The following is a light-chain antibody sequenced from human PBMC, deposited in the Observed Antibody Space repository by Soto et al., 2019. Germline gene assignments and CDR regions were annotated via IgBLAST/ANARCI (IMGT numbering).Light chain of an antibody. CDR1: QGVSTW. Sequence: IQMTQSPSTLSGSVGGRVTITCRASQGVSTWLAWYQHKPGQAPKLLIYEASKLQSGVPLRFSASGSVTDFTLTITSLQSEDFATYYCQHAKSFPVTFGQGTRLEIK. CDR2: EAS. V-gene: IGKV1-5*03. J-gene: IGKJ5*01. CDR3: QHAKSFPVT.